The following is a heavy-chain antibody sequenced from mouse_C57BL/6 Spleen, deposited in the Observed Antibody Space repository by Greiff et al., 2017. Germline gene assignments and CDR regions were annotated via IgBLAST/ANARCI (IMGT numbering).Heavy chain of an antibody. J-gene: IGHJ4*01. CDR3: ARSRDYYSNYDYAMDY. CDR2: IYPGDGDT. D-gene: IGHD2-5*01. Sequence: VQLQQSGPELVKPGASVKISCKASGYAFSSSWMNWVKQRPGKGLEWIGRIYPGDGDTNYNGKFKGKATLTADKSSSTAYMQLSSLTSEDSAVYFCARSRDYYSNYDYAMDYWGQGTSVTVSS. CDR1: GYAFSSSW. V-gene: IGHV1-82*01.